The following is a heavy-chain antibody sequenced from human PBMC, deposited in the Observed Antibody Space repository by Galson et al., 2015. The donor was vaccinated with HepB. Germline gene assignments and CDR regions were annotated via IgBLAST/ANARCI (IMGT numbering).Heavy chain of an antibody. CDR2: IIPMFGTA. Sequence: SVKVSCKASGGTFSRYAISWVRQAPGQGLEWMGGIIPMFGTANYAQKFQGRVTITADESTSTASMELSSLRSEDTAVYYCARGRYCSSTSCQPGAGLFDYWGQGSLVTVSS. CDR1: GGTFSRYA. V-gene: IGHV1-69*13. D-gene: IGHD2-2*01. J-gene: IGHJ4*01. CDR3: ARGRYCSSTSCQPGAGLFDY.